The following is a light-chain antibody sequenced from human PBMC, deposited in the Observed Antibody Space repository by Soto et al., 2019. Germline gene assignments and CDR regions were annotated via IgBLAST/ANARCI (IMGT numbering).Light chain of an antibody. CDR2: AAS. Sequence: DIQMTQSPSSLSASVGDRVTITCRASQSISSYLNWYQQKPEKAPKLLIYAASSLQSGVPSSFSGSGSGTDFTLTISSLQPEDFATYYCQQSYSTLWTFGQGTKVQIK. J-gene: IGKJ1*01. CDR1: QSISSY. CDR3: QQSYSTLWT. V-gene: IGKV1-39*01.